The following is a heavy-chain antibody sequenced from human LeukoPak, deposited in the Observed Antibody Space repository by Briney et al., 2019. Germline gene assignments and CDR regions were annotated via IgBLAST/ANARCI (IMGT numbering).Heavy chain of an antibody. V-gene: IGHV4-59*01. CDR2: IYYSGST. D-gene: IGHD6-19*01. Sequence: SETQSLTCTVSGGSISSYYWSWIRQHPGKGLQGLGDIYYSGSTNYNPSLKSRVTISVDTSKNQFSLKLSSVTAADTAVYYCARDLADSSGWDNLDYWGQGTLVTVSS. CDR1: GGSISSYY. J-gene: IGHJ4*02. CDR3: ARDLADSSGWDNLDY.